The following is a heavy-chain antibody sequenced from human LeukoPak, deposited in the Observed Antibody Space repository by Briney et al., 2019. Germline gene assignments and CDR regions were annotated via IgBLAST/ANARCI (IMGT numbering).Heavy chain of an antibody. CDR3: ARGQRSYFRAVDD. V-gene: IGHV4-59*01. J-gene: IGHJ4*02. CDR2: IYYSGST. CDR1: GGSIRTYY. D-gene: IGHD1-26*01. Sequence: PSETLTLTCTVSGGSIRTYYWSWIRQPPGKGLEWIGYIYYSGSTNYGPSLKSRVTISVDTSKNQFSLKLSSVTAADTAVYYCARGQRSYFRAVDDWGQGTLVTVSS.